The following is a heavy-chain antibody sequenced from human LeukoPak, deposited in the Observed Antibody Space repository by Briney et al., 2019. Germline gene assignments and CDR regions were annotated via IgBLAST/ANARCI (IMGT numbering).Heavy chain of an antibody. J-gene: IGHJ3*02. CDR3: ASRDGYNYEAFDI. CDR2: IIPIFGTA. CDR1: GGTFSSYA. V-gene: IGHV1-69*06. Sequence: SVKVSCKASGGTFSSYAISWVRQAPGQGLEWMGGIIPIFGTANYAQKFQGRVTITADKSTSTAYMELSSLRSEDTAVYYCASRDGYNYEAFDIWGQGTMVTVSS. D-gene: IGHD5-24*01.